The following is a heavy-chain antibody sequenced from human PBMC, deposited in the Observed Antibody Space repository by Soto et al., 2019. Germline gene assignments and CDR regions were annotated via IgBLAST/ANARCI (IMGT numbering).Heavy chain of an antibody. J-gene: IGHJ4*02. CDR3: AKNPFASFGVVTRAPSDY. CDR1: GFTFSSYA. Sequence: EVQLLESGGGLVQPGGSLRLSCAASGFTFSSYAMSWVRQAPGKGLEWVSAISGSGGSTYYADSVKGRFTISRDNSKNTLYLQMNSLRAEDTAVYYCAKNPFASFGVVTRAPSDYWGQGTLVTVSS. V-gene: IGHV3-23*01. CDR2: ISGSGGST. D-gene: IGHD3-3*01.